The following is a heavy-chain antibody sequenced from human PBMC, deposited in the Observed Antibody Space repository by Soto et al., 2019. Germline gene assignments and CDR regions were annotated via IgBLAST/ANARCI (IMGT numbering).Heavy chain of an antibody. Sequence: ASVKVSCKASGYTFNTYAMHWVRQAPGQRLEWMGWINAGNGNTKYSQKFQGRVTITRDTSASTAYMELSSLRSEDMAVFYCARASSWYIFDFWGQGTLVTVSS. D-gene: IGHD6-13*01. CDR2: INAGNGNT. CDR1: GYTFNTYA. V-gene: IGHV1-3*01. J-gene: IGHJ4*02. CDR3: ARASSWYIFDF.